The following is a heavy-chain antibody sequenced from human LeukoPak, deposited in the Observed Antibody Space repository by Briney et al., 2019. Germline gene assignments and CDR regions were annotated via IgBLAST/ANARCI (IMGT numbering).Heavy chain of an antibody. D-gene: IGHD6-19*01. CDR2: ISYDGSNK. J-gene: IGHJ4*02. Sequence: GGSLRLSCAASGFTFSSYAMHWVRQAPGKGLEWVAVISYDGSNKYYADSVKGRFTISRDNSKNTLYLQMNSLRAEDTAVYYCARASGWPPFDYWGQGTLVTVSS. CDR3: ARASGWPPFDY. V-gene: IGHV3-30-3*01. CDR1: GFTFSSYA.